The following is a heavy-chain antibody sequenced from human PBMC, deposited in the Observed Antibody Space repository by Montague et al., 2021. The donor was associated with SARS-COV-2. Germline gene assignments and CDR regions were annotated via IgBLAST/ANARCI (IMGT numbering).Heavy chain of an antibody. CDR2: ITSGSTYI. J-gene: IGHJ6*03. CDR3: ARGQQGVNMVVVVIGFYYYMDV. D-gene: IGHD3-22*01. V-gene: IGHV3-21*01. Sequence: SLRLSCAASGFTFSFYSMNWVRQAPGKGLEWVSSITSGSTYIYYADSVRGRFTISRDNAKNSLYLQMNSLRAEDTAVYYCARGQQGVNMVVVVIGFYYYMDVWGKGTTVTVSS. CDR1: GFTFSFYS.